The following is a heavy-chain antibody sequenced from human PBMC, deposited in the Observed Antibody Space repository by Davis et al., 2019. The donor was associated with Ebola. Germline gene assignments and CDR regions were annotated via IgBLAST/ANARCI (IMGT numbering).Heavy chain of an antibody. V-gene: IGHV3-23*01. Sequence: GESLKISCTDSVITFSSYAMTWVRQAPGKRLEWVSAISGSGGSTYYADSVKGRFTISRDNSKKTLYLQMNSLRAEDTAVYYCAKSGLSFGVVKYHYGMDVWGKGTTVTVSS. CDR3: AKSGLSFGVVKYHYGMDV. CDR1: VITFSSYA. J-gene: IGHJ6*04. CDR2: ISGSGGST. D-gene: IGHD3-3*01.